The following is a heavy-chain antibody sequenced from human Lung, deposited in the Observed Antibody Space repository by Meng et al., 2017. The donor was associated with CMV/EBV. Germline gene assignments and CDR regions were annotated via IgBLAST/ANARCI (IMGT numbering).Heavy chain of an antibody. CDR3: ARVRWQQLAYDAFDI. D-gene: IGHD5-24*01. V-gene: IGHV1-2*02. CDR1: GYTFSGFF. Sequence: ASVKVSXKASGYTFSGFFMHWVRQAPGQGLEWMGWINPSNGGTKYVQKFQGRVTMTRDTSINTAYMELSRLTSDDTAVYYCARVRWQQLAYDAFDIWGQGTMVXVSS. CDR2: INPSNGGT. J-gene: IGHJ3*02.